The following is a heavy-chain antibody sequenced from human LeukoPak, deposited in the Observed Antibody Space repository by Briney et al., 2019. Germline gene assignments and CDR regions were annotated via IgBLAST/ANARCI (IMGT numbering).Heavy chain of an antibody. D-gene: IGHD2-21*02. Sequence: SETLSLTCTVSRGSISSYYWSWIRQPAGKGLEWIGRIYTSGSTNYNPSLKSRVTMSVDTSKNQFSLKLGSVTAADTAVYYCARLVGGSCGGDCDAFDIWGQGTMVTVSS. CDR1: RGSISSYY. CDR3: ARLVGGSCGGDCDAFDI. V-gene: IGHV4-4*07. CDR2: IYTSGST. J-gene: IGHJ3*02.